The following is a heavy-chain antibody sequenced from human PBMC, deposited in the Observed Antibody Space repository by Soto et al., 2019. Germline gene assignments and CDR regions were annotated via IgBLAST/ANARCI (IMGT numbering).Heavy chain of an antibody. CDR3: ARDTLTGLFDY. Sequence: QVQLQQWGAGLLKPSETLSLTCAVYGGSFSGYYWTWIRQPPGTGLEWIGEINHSGSTNYNPSLKSRVTISVDPSKNQFSLKLTSWTAADTAVYYCARDTLTGLFDYWGQGTLVTVSS. CDR2: INHSGST. CDR1: GGSFSGYY. J-gene: IGHJ4*02. V-gene: IGHV4-34*01. D-gene: IGHD2-8*02.